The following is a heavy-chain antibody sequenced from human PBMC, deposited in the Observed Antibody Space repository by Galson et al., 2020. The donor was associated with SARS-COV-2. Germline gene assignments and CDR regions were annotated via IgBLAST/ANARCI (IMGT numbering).Heavy chain of an antibody. CDR2: ISWNSGSI. CDR1: GFTFDDYA. V-gene: IGHV3-9*01. Sequence: TGGSLRLSCAASGFTFDDYAMHWVRQAPGKGLEWVTSISWNSGSIGYADSVKGRFTISRDNAKNSLYLQMNSLRAEDTALYYCAKIPLSGGFDIWGQGTMVTVSS. CDR3: AKIPLSGGFDI. D-gene: IGHD2-8*02. J-gene: IGHJ3*02.